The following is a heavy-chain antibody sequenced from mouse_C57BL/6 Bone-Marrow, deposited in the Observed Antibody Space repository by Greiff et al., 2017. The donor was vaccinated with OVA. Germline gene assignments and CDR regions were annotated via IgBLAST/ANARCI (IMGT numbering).Heavy chain of an antibody. Sequence: EVMLVESGGGLVKPGGSLKLSCAASGFTFSDYGMHWVRQAPEKGLEWVAYISSGSSTIYYAATVKGRFTISRDNAKNTLFLQMTSLRSEDTAMYYCARNYYYAMDYWGQGTSVTVSS. CDR1: GFTFSDYG. J-gene: IGHJ4*01. V-gene: IGHV5-17*01. CDR3: ARNYYYAMDY. CDR2: ISSGSSTI.